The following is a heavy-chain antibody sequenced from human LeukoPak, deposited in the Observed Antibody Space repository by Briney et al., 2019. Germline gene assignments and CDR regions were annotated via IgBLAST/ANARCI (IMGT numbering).Heavy chain of an antibody. CDR3: AKWSGDYPSYYLDY. CDR1: GFPFSSFG. CDR2: IRSDGSSQ. J-gene: IGHJ4*02. Sequence: GGSLRLSCAASGFPFSSFGLHWVRQAPGQGLEPVALIRSDGSSQNYADSAKGRFTISRDTSKNTVHLQMNNLRAEDTAVYYCAKWSGDYPSYYLDYWGQGTLVTVSS. V-gene: IGHV3-30*02. D-gene: IGHD4-17*01.